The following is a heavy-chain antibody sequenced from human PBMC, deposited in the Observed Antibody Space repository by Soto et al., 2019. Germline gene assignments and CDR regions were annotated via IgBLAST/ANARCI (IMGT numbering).Heavy chain of an antibody. CDR2: IYTSGST. CDR1: GGSISSYY. CDR3: ARSVVPAAISAASKNWFDP. D-gene: IGHD2-2*02. J-gene: IGHJ5*02. V-gene: IGHV4-4*07. Sequence: QVQLQESGPGLVKPSETLSLTCTVSGGSISSYYWSWIRQPAGKGLEWIGRIYTSGSTNYNPSLKSRVTMSVDTSKNQFSLKLSSVSAADTAVYYCARSVVPAAISAASKNWFDPWGQGTLVTVSS.